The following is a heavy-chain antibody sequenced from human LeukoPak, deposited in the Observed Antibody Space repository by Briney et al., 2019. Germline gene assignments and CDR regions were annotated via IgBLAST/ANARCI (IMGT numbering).Heavy chain of an antibody. Sequence: SATLTLTCTVSDGSISDYYWSWIRKPPGKGLEWIGYVYYSGSTSYNPSLKSQVTISADTSKNQFSLKVSSVTAADTALYYCARGHLVCAYWGQGTLVTVSS. V-gene: IGHV4-59*12. CDR1: DGSISDYY. CDR3: ARGHLVCAY. J-gene: IGHJ4*02. CDR2: VYYSGST. D-gene: IGHD6-6*01.